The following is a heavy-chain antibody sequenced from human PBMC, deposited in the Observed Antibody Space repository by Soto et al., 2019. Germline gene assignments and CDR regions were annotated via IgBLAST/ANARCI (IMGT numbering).Heavy chain of an antibody. Sequence: SGKVSCKASGFTFTSSAMQWVRQARGQRLEWIGWIVVGSGNTNYAQKFQERVTITRDMSTSTAYMELSRLRSEDTAVYSCAAASRIAMASSDAFDIWGQGPMVTVSS. CDR2: IVVGSGNT. V-gene: IGHV1-58*02. CDR1: GFTFTSSA. J-gene: IGHJ3*02. CDR3: AAASRIAMASSDAFDI. D-gene: IGHD6-19*01.